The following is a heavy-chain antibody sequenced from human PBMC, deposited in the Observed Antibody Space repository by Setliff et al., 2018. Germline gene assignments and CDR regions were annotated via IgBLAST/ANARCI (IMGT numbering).Heavy chain of an antibody. D-gene: IGHD6-13*01. J-gene: IGHJ4*02. CDR1: GGSVSTFY. V-gene: IGHV4-4*09. CDR2: IFTSGST. Sequence: SETLSLTCRVSGGSVSTFYWTWIRQPPGKGLEWIGYIFTSGSTQYNPSLKSRVTISVDTSKNQFSLRLKSVTAADTAVYYCARWVAAAGIHNYFDYWGQGTLVTVSS. CDR3: ARWVAAAGIHNYFDY.